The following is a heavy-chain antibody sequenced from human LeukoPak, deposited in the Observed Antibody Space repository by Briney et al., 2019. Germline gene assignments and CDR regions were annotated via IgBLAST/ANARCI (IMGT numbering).Heavy chain of an antibody. Sequence: GGSLRLSCAATGFTFSSYEMNWVRQAPGKGLEWVSYISSSGSTRYYADSVKGRFTISRDNAKNSLYLQMNGLRAEDTAVYYCARSSGYDYYYYYGMDVWGQGTTVTVSS. CDR1: GFTFSSYE. V-gene: IGHV3-48*03. J-gene: IGHJ6*02. CDR2: ISSSGSTR. CDR3: ARSSGYDYYYYYGMDV. D-gene: IGHD5-12*01.